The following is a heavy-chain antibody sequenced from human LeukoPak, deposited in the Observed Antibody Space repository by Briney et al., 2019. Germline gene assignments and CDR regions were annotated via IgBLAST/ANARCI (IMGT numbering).Heavy chain of an antibody. CDR2: ISGSGGST. CDR1: GFTFSSYA. D-gene: IGHD2-15*01. J-gene: IGHJ4*02. CDR3: AKRPHCSGGSCPYYFDY. V-gene: IGHV3-23*01. Sequence: PGGSLRLSCAASGFTFSSYAMSWVRQAPGKGLEWVSAISGSGGSTYYADSVKGRFTISRDNSKNTLYLQMNSLRAEDTAVYYRAKRPHCSGGSCPYYFDYWGQGTLVTVSS.